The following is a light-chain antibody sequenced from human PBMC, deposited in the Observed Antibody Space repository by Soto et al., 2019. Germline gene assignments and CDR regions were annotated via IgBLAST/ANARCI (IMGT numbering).Light chain of an antibody. Sequence: QSALTQPASVSGSPGQSITIFCTGTSSDIGAYNYVSWYQQHPVKAPRLIISEVSNRPSGVSNRFSGSKSGNTASLTISGLQAEDEADYYCSSYTGSSTLYVFGAGTKLTVL. V-gene: IGLV2-14*01. J-gene: IGLJ1*01. CDR3: SSYTGSSTLYV. CDR1: SSDIGAYNY. CDR2: EVS.